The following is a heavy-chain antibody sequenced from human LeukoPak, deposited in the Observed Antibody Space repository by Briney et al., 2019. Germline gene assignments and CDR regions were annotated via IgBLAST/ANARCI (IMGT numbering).Heavy chain of an antibody. CDR2: INPNSGGT. CDR3: ARVFVGGSSFGESIDY. CDR1: GYTFTSYG. V-gene: IGHV1-2*06. Sequence: ASLKVSCKASGYTFTSYGISSVRQAPVQGLEWRGRINPNSGGTNCAQKFQGRVTMTRDTSLSTPYMELRRLRSDDTAVYYCARVFVGGSSFGESIDYWGQGTLVTVSS. D-gene: IGHD3-10*01. J-gene: IGHJ4*02.